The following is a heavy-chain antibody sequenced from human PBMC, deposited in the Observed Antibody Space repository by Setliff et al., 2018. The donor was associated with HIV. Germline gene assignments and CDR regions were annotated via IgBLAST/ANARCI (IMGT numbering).Heavy chain of an antibody. CDR3: ARVYVANIAAAGPYFDY. CDR2: ITSRSVST. J-gene: IGHJ4*02. D-gene: IGHD6-13*01. V-gene: IGHV3-48*04. CDR1: GFMFSSHG. Sequence: GGSLRLSCVASGFMFSSHGMHWVRQAPGKGLEWVSSITSRSVSTYYADSVKGRFTISRDNANDSLYLQMNTLRAEDTAVYYCARVYVANIAAAGPYFDYWGQGTLVTVSS.